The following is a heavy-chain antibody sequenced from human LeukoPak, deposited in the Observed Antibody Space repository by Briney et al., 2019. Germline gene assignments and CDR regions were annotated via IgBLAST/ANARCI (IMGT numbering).Heavy chain of an antibody. CDR3: ARDAHGSGTKWYYYYYMDV. J-gene: IGHJ6*03. Sequence: GGSLRLSCAASGFTFSSYWMHWVRHAPGKGLVWVSRINSDGSSTSYADSVKGRFTISRDNAKNSLYLQMNSLRAEDTAVYYCARDAHGSGTKWYYYYYMDVWGKGTTVTISS. V-gene: IGHV3-74*01. CDR1: GFTFSSYW. CDR2: INSDGSST. D-gene: IGHD3-10*01.